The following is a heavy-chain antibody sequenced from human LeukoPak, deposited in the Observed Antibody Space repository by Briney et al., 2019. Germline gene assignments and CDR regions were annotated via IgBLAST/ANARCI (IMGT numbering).Heavy chain of an antibody. Sequence: GASVKVSCKASGYTFTSYGISWVRRAPGQGLEWMGWISAYNGNTNYAQKLQGRVTMTTDTSTSTAYMELRSLRSDDTAVYYCARVKYYYDSSGYYHTSSGYFDYWGQGTLVTVSS. CDR2: ISAYNGNT. J-gene: IGHJ4*02. CDR1: GYTFTSYG. CDR3: ARVKYYYDSSGYYHTSSGYFDY. D-gene: IGHD3-22*01. V-gene: IGHV1-18*01.